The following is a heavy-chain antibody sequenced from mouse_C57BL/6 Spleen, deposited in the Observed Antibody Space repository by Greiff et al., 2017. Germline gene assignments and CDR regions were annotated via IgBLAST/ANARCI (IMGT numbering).Heavy chain of an antibody. CDR3: ARLGDYETFFDY. D-gene: IGHD2-4*01. J-gene: IGHJ2*01. CDR1: GYSITSGYY. V-gene: IGHV3-6*01. Sequence: EVKLVESGPGLVKPSQSLSLTCSVTGYSITSGYYWNWIRQFPGNKLEWMGYISYDGSNNYNPSLKNRISITRDTSKNQFFLKLNSVTTEDTATYYCARLGDYETFFDYWGQGTTLTVSS. CDR2: ISYDGSN.